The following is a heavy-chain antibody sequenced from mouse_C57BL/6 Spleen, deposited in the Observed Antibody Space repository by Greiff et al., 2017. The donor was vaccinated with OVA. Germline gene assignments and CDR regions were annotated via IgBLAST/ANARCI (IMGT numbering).Heavy chain of an antibody. CDR1: GFTFSSYA. V-gene: IGHV5-4*01. Sequence: EVKVEESGGGLVKPGGSLKLSCAASGFTFSSYAMSWVRQTPEKRLEWVATISDGGSYTYYPDNVKGRFTISRDNAKNNLYLQMSHLKSEDTAMYYCARDVTTVYFDYWGQGTTLTVSS. D-gene: IGHD1-1*01. CDR3: ARDVTTVYFDY. J-gene: IGHJ2*01. CDR2: ISDGGSYT.